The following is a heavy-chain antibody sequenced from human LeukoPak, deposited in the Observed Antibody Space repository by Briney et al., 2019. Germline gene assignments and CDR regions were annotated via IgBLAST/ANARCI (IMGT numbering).Heavy chain of an antibody. V-gene: IGHV6-1*01. CDR2: PSFRSKWSN. CDR3: ARDRDSDYEWGPYDP. D-gene: IGHD4-11*01. Sequence: SQTLSLSRAISGDSVSRNSASWNWLRQSPSRGLEWLGRPSFRSKWSNDYAPSVKSRIAINPDTSRNEFSLQLNSVTPEDTAVYFCARDRDSDYEWGPYDPWGQGTLVTVSS. J-gene: IGHJ5*02. CDR1: GDSVSRNSAS.